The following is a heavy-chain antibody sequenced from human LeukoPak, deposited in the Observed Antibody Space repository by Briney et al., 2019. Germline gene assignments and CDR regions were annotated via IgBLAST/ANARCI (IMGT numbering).Heavy chain of an antibody. CDR2: IYYSGAT. V-gene: IGHV4-59*08. CDR1: GGSISNYY. Sequence: SETLSLACTVSGGSISNYYWSWIRQPPGKGLEWIGHIYYSGATKYNPSLKSRITISVDTSKNQFSLMLSSVTAADTAVYYCARFGITVVRGGKYYFDYWGQGTLVTVSS. D-gene: IGHD3-10*01. J-gene: IGHJ4*02. CDR3: ARFGITVVRGGKYYFDY.